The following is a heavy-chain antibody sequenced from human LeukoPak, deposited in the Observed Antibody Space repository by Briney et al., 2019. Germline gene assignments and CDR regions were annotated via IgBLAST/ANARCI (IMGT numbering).Heavy chain of an antibody. J-gene: IGHJ6*02. Sequence: SETLSLTCTVSGGSISSYYWSWIRQPPGKGLEWIGYIYYSGSTNYNPSLKSRVTISVDTSKNQFSLKLSSVTAADTAVYYCARAPHDFWSGYDYYGMDVWGQGTTVTVSS. D-gene: IGHD3-3*01. CDR2: IYYSGST. CDR1: GGSISSYY. V-gene: IGHV4-59*01. CDR3: ARAPHDFWSGYDYYGMDV.